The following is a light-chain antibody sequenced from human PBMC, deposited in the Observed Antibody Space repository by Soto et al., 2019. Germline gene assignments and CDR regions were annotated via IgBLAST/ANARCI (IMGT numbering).Light chain of an antibody. J-gene: IGKJ4*01. CDR3: QQYNNWPPLT. CDR2: GAS. Sequence: EIVITQSPATLAVSSGERATLSCRASQGVSRNLAWYQQKPGQAPRLLIYGASTRATGIPARFSGSGSGTEFTLTISSLQSEDFAVYYCQQYNNWPPLTFGGGTKVEIK. V-gene: IGKV3-15*01. CDR1: QGVSRN.